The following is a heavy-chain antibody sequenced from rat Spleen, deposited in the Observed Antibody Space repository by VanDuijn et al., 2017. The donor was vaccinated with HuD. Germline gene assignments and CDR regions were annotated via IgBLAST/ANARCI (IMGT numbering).Heavy chain of an antibody. V-gene: IGHV5-22*01. CDR2: ISYEGSST. J-gene: IGHJ1*01. CDR3: ARAGYLRDWYFDF. Sequence: EVQLVESDGGLVQPGRSLKLSCAASGFTFSDYYMAWVRQAPKKGLEWVASISYEGSSTYYGDSVKGRFTISRDNAKSTLYLQMDSLRSEDTATYYCARAGYLRDWYFDFWGPGTMVTVSS. D-gene: IGHD2-2*01. CDR1: GFTFSDYY.